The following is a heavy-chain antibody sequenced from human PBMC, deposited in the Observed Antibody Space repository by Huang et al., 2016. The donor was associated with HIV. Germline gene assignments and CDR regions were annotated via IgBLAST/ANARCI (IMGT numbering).Heavy chain of an antibody. CDR2: IKSEGSST. Sequence: EVQLVESGGGLVQPGGYLRLSCAASGFSISSYWMHWVRQAPGKGVVGVSRIKSEGSSTSYADSVKGRFTISRDNAKNTLYLQMNSLRAEDTAVYYCARDPRIQSWLNFFDYWGQGTLVSVSS. D-gene: IGHD3-22*01. CDR1: GFSISSYW. CDR3: ARDPRIQSWLNFFDY. J-gene: IGHJ4*02. V-gene: IGHV3-74*01.